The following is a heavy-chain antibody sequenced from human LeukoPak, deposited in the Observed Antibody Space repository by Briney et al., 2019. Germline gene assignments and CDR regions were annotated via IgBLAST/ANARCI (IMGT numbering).Heavy chain of an antibody. J-gene: IGHJ4*02. D-gene: IGHD3-3*01. Sequence: GGSLRLSCAASGFTFSSYAMNWVRQAPGKGLEWVSSIDSSSSYIYYADSVKGRFSISRANAKNSLFLQMNSLRAEDTAVYYCARGPHGGFVIIPTEFWGQGTLVTVSS. CDR1: GFTFSSYA. V-gene: IGHV3-21*01. CDR3: ARGPHGGFVIIPTEF. CDR2: IDSSSSYI.